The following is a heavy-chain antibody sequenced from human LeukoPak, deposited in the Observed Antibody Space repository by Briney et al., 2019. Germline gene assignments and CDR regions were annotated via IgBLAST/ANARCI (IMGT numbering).Heavy chain of an antibody. V-gene: IGHV4-4*07. D-gene: IGHD3-10*01. CDR3: ARESSYGVPSYFDY. CDR1: GGPISSYY. CDR2: IYTSGST. J-gene: IGHJ4*02. Sequence: PSETLSLTCTVSGGPISSYYWSWIRQPAGKGLEWIGRIYTSGSTNYNPSLKSRVTMSVDTSKNQFSLKLSSVTAADTAVYYCARESSYGVPSYFDYWGQGTLVTVSS.